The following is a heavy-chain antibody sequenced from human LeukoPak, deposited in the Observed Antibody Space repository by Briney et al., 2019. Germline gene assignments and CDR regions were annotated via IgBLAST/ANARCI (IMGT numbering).Heavy chain of an antibody. CDR2: IQFDESET. D-gene: IGHD2-15*01. CDR1: GFMFSSYG. CDR3: AEDQKLQPFHY. J-gene: IGHJ4*02. Sequence: PGGSLRLSCAASGFMFSSYGMHWVRQAPGKGLEWVAFIQFDESETFYADSVKGRFTISRDNSKNTLYLQMNSLRPEDTSVYYCAEDQKLQPFHYWGQGTPVTVSS. V-gene: IGHV3-30*02.